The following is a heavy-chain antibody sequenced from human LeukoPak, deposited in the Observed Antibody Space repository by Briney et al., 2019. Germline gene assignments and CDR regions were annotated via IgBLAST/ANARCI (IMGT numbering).Heavy chain of an antibody. V-gene: IGHV1-18*01. D-gene: IGHD5-18*01. CDR3: ARDDPHSYGFPSYYFYMDV. Sequence: ASVKVSCKASGYTFTTYAISWVRQAPGQGLEWMGLISAYNGNTIYAQKFQGRVTMTTEKSTSTAYMELRSLRSDDTAVYYCARDDPHSYGFPSYYFYMDVWGKGTTVTVSS. J-gene: IGHJ6*03. CDR1: GYTFTTYA. CDR2: ISAYNGNT.